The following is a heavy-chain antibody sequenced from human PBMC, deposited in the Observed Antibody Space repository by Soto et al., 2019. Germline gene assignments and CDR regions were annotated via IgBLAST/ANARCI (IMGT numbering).Heavy chain of an antibody. CDR2: IRGSGGST. Sequence: GGSLRLSCAASGFTFSSYAMSWVRQAPGKGLEWVSAIRGSGGSTYYADSVKGRFTISRDNSKNTLYLQMNSLRAEDTAVYYCAKDLEPGYCSGGSCYIHYDYWGQGTLVTVSS. D-gene: IGHD2-15*01. CDR1: GFTFSSYA. V-gene: IGHV3-23*01. J-gene: IGHJ4*02. CDR3: AKDLEPGYCSGGSCYIHYDY.